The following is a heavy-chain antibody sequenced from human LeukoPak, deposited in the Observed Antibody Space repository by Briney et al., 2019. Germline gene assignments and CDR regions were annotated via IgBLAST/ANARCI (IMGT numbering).Heavy chain of an antibody. V-gene: IGHV1-24*01. CDR2: FDPEDGET. D-gene: IGHD3/OR15-3a*01. J-gene: IGHJ2*01. CDR1: GYTLTELS. Sequence: ASVKVSCKVSGYTLTELSMHWVRQAPGKGLEWMGGFDPEDGETIYAQKFQGRVTITTDESTSTAYMELSSLRSEDPAVYYCAREEDWGQYWYFDLWGRGTPVTVSS. CDR3: AREEDWGQYWYFDL.